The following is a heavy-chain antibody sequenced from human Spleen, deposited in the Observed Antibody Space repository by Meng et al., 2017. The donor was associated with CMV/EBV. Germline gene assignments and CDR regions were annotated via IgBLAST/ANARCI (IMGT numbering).Heavy chain of an antibody. J-gene: IGHJ4*02. D-gene: IGHD1-26*01. CDR3: ARYSGSYLVY. Sequence: GESLKISCAASGFTFSSYSMNWVRQAPGKGLEWVSSISSSSSYIYYADSVKGRFTISRDNAKNSLYLQMNSLRAEDTAVYYCARYSGSYLVYWGQGTLVTVSS. CDR2: ISSSSSYI. CDR1: GFTFSSYS. V-gene: IGHV3-21*01.